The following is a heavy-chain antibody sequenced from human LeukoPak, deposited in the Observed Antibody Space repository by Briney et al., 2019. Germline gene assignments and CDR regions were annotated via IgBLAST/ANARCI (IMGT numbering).Heavy chain of an antibody. D-gene: IGHD4-11*01. CDR3: ATMTTVTMYSYYFDS. CDR2: ISYSGST. CDR1: GDSIDDSY. J-gene: IGHJ4*02. V-gene: IGHV4-59*01. Sequence: PSETLSLTCTISGDSIDDSYWSWIRQSPGKGLEWIGYISYSGSTNYNPSLKSRVTIPLDTSKNQFSLSLRSVTAADTAVYSCATMTTVTMYSYYFDSWGQGTLVTVS.